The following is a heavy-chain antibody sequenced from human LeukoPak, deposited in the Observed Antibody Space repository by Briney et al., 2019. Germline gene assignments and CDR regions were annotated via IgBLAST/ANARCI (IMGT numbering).Heavy chain of an antibody. CDR2: ISGRGGGT. Sequence: GGSLRLSCAASGFTFSSYAMSWVRPAPGKGLEWVSGISGRGGGTYYADSVKGRFTISRDNSKNTLYLQMNSLRAEDTAVYYCAKEEQQLTSFDYWGQGTLVTVSS. CDR3: AKEEQQLTSFDY. CDR1: GFTFSSYA. D-gene: IGHD6-13*01. J-gene: IGHJ4*02. V-gene: IGHV3-23*01.